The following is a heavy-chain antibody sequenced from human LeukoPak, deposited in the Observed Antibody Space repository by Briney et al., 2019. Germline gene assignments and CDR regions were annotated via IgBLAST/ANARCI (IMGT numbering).Heavy chain of an antibody. CDR2: ISGSGGST. V-gene: IGHV3-23*01. Sequence: GGSLRLSCAASGFTFSSYGMSWVRQAPGKGLEWVSAISGSGGSTYYADSVKGRFTISRDNSKNTLYLQMNSLRAEDTAVYYCAKDLLNERELQGTGFDYWGQGTLVTVSS. J-gene: IGHJ4*02. CDR1: GFTFSSYG. D-gene: IGHD1-26*01. CDR3: AKDLLNERELQGTGFDY.